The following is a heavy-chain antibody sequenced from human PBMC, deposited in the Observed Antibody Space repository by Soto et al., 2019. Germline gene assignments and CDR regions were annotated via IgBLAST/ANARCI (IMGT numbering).Heavy chain of an antibody. D-gene: IGHD6-19*01. CDR3: GRDQTMAGPTTLDY. CDR2: ISSDGSNI. J-gene: IGHJ4*02. Sequence: GGSLRLSCAASGFTFSRYWMHWVRQAPGKGLVWVSRISSDGSNIIYADSVKGRFTNSREEAKNTLYLQMNNLRDEDTAVYYCGRDQTMAGPTTLDYWGQGALVTVSS. V-gene: IGHV3-74*01. CDR1: GFTFSRYW.